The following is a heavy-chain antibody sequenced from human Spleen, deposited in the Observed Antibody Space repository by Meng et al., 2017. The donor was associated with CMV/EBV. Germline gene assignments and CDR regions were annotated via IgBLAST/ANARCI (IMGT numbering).Heavy chain of an antibody. CDR1: GDSVSGYS. D-gene: IGHD6-6*01. Sequence: GSLRLSCSVSGDSVSGYSWSWIRQPPGKGLEWIREINHSGSTNYNPSLKSRVTISVDTSKSQLSLKLSSVTAADTAVYYCARGHSSSSNWFDPWGQGTLVTVSS. J-gene: IGHJ5*02. CDR2: INHSGST. V-gene: IGHV4-34*01. CDR3: ARGHSSSSNWFDP.